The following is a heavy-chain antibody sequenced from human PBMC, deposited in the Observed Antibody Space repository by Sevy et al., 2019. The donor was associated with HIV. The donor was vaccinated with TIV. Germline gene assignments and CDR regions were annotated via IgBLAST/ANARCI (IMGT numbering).Heavy chain of an antibody. CDR1: GFTFSDYV. CDR3: ARDADWSLNY. Sequence: GGSLRLSCAASGFTFSDYVMHWVRQAPGKGLEWLARISHDTTVKYYADSLKGRFTISRDNSKNTLYLQMNSQRHEDTAVSHCARDADWSLNYWGQGTLVTVSS. CDR2: ISHDTTVK. D-gene: IGHD3-9*01. J-gene: IGHJ4*02. V-gene: IGHV3-30*04.